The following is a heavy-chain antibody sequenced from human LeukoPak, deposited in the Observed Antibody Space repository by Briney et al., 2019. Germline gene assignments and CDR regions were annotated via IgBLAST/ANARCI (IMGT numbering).Heavy chain of an antibody. CDR1: GFTFSSYE. J-gene: IGHJ6*02. D-gene: IGHD5-24*01. CDR2: ISSSGSTI. Sequence: GGSLRLSCAASGFTFSSYEMNWVRQAPGKGLEWVSYISSSGSTIYYADSVKGRFTIFRDNAKNSLYLQMNSLRAEDTAVYYCARDQVSRWGYYYGMDVWGQGTTVTVS. V-gene: IGHV3-48*03. CDR3: ARDQVSRWGYYYGMDV.